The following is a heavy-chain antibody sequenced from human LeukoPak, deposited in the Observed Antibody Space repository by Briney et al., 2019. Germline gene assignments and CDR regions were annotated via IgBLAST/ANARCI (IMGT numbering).Heavy chain of an antibody. CDR1: GFTFGDYA. D-gene: IGHD3-22*01. J-gene: IGHJ4*02. V-gene: IGHV3-49*04. CDR3: TTGKTYDSSAYYTRF. Sequence: PGGSLRLSCTTSGFTFGDYAITWVRQAPGKGLERIGFIRSQVYGGTTEYAASVKGRFTISRDDSKSIAYLQMNSLKTEDTAVYYCTTGKTYDSSAYYTRFWGQGTLVTVSS. CDR2: IRSQVYGGTT.